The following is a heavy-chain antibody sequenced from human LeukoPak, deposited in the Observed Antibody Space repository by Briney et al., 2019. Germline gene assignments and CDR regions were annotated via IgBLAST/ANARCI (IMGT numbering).Heavy chain of an antibody. CDR1: GFTFSRHW. CDR2: IKEDGSVK. CDR3: MAESSSPWEGY. D-gene: IGHD6-6*01. J-gene: IGHJ4*02. Sequence: GGSLRLSCADSGFTFSRHWMAWVRQAPGKGLEWVANIKEDGSVKNYVDSVKGRFTISRDNAKNSLYLQMNSLRAEDTAVYYCMAESSSPWEGYWGQGTLVTVSS. V-gene: IGHV3-7*01.